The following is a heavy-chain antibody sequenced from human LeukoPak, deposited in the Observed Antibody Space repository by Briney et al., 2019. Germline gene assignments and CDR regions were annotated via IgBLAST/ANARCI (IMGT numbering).Heavy chain of an antibody. J-gene: IGHJ5*02. CDR1: GGSISRSHYY. V-gene: IGHV4-39*01. D-gene: IGHD1-7*01. CDR3: ATHGWNYGWFDP. Sequence: PSETLSLTCIVSGGSISRSHYYWGWIRQPPGKGLEWIGSVYHDGNTQYKSSLKSRVTISVDTSKNQFSLNLNSVTAADTAMYYCATHGWNYGWFDPWGQGTLVTVSS. CDR2: VYHDGNT.